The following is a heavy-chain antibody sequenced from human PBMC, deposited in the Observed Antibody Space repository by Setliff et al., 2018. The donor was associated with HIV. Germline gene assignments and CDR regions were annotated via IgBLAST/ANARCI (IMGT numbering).Heavy chain of an antibody. Sequence: SETLSLTCSVSGVSISSYYWSWIRHSPGKGLEWIGIIFPGGATNYNPSLTSRVTISVDTSKNHLFLKLTSVTTADTAGYFCAKSSPSMGYIPDCWGQGALVTVSS. J-gene: IGHJ4*02. D-gene: IGHD5-12*01. V-gene: IGHV4-59*01. CDR2: IFPGGAT. CDR1: GVSISSYY. CDR3: AKSSPSMGYIPDC.